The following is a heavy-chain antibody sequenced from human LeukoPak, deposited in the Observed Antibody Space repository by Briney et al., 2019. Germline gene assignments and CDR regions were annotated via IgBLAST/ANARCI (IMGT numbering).Heavy chain of an antibody. D-gene: IGHD4-17*01. V-gene: IGHV3-11*01. CDR2: ISSSSSTI. Sequence: GGSLRLSCAASGFSFSDYYMNWIRQAPGKGLEWVSYISSSSSTIYYADSVKGRFTISRDNSKNTLYLQMNSLRAEDTAVYYCAKGQRFYGEYYFDYWGQGTLVTVSS. J-gene: IGHJ4*02. CDR1: GFSFSDYY. CDR3: AKGQRFYGEYYFDY.